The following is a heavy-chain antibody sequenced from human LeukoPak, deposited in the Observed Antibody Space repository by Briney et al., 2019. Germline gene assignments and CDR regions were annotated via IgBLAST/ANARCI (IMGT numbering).Heavy chain of an antibody. Sequence: ASVKVSCKVSGYTLTELSMHWVRQAPGKGLEWMGGFDPEDGETTYAQKFQGRVTMTEDTSTDTAYMELSSLRSEDTAVYYCATLHGDYEYSFDPWGQGVLVTVSS. CDR3: ATLHGDYEYSFDP. J-gene: IGHJ5*02. D-gene: IGHD4-17*01. V-gene: IGHV1-24*01. CDR1: GYTLTELS. CDR2: FDPEDGET.